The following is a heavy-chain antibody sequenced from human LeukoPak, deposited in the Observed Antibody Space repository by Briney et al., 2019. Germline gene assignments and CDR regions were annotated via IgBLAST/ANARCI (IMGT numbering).Heavy chain of an antibody. V-gene: IGHV5-51*01. CDR3: ERTDCSSTDCYLFDY. CDR1: GYSVTSYW. Sequence: GESLKISCKGSGYSVTSYWIGWVRQMPGKRLEWMGIIYPGDSDTRYSPSFQGQVTISADKSISTAYLQRSSLKASDTALDYCERTDCSSTDCYLFDYWGQGTVVTVSP. CDR2: IYPGDSDT. D-gene: IGHD2-2*01. J-gene: IGHJ4*02.